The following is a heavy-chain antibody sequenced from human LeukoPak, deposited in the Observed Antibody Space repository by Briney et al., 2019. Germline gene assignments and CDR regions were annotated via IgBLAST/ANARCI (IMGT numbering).Heavy chain of an antibody. CDR2: INGDGNNI. CDR3: ARDASRGI. CDR1: GFTFSSYW. V-gene: IGHV3-74*01. D-gene: IGHD3-10*01. J-gene: IGHJ4*02. Sequence: GGSLRLSCAASGFTFSSYWMHWVRQTPGKGLVWVSRINGDGNNIAYADSVKDRFTISRDNAKNSLYLQMNSLRAEDTAVYYCARDASRGIWGQGTLVTVSS.